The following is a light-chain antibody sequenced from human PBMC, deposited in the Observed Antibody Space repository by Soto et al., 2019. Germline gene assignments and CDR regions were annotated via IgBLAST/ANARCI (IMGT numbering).Light chain of an antibody. Sequence: DIQMTQSPSTLSASVGDSVTITCRASQSITNWLAWYQQKPGKAPKLLVYDASSLESGVPSRFSGSGSGTEFTITISSLQPDDFATYYGQQYNSYSPLTFGPGTKVYIK. J-gene: IGKJ3*01. V-gene: IGKV1-5*01. CDR3: QQYNSYSPLT. CDR2: DAS. CDR1: QSITNW.